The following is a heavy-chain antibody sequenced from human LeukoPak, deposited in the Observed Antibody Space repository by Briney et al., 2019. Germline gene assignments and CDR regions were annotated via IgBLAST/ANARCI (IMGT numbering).Heavy chain of an antibody. V-gene: IGHV3-33*01. CDR2: IWYDGSNK. CDR3: ARGGWDIVATILDY. J-gene: IGHJ4*02. CDR1: GFTFSSYG. D-gene: IGHD5-12*01. Sequence: PGRSLRLSCAASGFTFSSYGMHWVRQAPGKGLEWVAVIWYDGSNKYYADSVKGRFTISRGNSKNTLYLQMNSLRAEDTAVYYCARGGWDIVATILDYWGQGTLVTVSS.